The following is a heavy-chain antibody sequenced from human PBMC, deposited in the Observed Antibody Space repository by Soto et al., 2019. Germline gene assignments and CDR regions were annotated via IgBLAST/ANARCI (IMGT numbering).Heavy chain of an antibody. Sequence: QITLKESGPTLVKPTQTLTLTCTFSGFSLSTSGVGVVWIRQPPGKALEWLGIIYWDDDKRYRPSLKSRLTITKDTSHNHVALTMPDMDPVDPGTAYCAHNLVAGTSWFDPWGQGTLVTVSS. CDR2: IYWDDDK. CDR3: AHNLVAGTSWFDP. CDR1: GFSLSTSGVG. J-gene: IGHJ5*02. D-gene: IGHD6-19*01. V-gene: IGHV2-5*02.